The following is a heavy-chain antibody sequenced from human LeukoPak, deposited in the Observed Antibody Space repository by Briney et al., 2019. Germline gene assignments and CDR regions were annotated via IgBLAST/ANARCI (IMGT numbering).Heavy chain of an antibody. V-gene: IGHV1-69*04. CDR3: ASSIVATTYFDY. CDR1: GGTFSSYA. CDR2: IIPILGIA. D-gene: IGHD5-12*01. J-gene: IGHJ4*02. Sequence: SVKVSCKASGGTFSSYAISWVRQAPGQGLEWMGRIIPILGIANYAQKFQGRVTITADKSTSTAYMELSSLRSEDAAVYYCASSIVATTYFDYWAREPWSPSPQ.